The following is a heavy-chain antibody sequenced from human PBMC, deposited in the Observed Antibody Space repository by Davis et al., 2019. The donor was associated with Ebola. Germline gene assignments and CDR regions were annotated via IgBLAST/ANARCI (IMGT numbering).Heavy chain of an antibody. CDR2: IGTAGDT. CDR3: ARGHFGRSSFDY. J-gene: IGHJ4*02. D-gene: IGHD6-6*01. CDR1: GFTFSSYD. Sequence: GESLKISCAASGFTFSSYDTHWVRQVTGNGLEWISAIGTAGDTYYPGSVKGRFTISRENAKNSLYLQMNSLRAGDTAVYYCARGHFGRSSFDYWGQGTLVTVSS. V-gene: IGHV3-13*01.